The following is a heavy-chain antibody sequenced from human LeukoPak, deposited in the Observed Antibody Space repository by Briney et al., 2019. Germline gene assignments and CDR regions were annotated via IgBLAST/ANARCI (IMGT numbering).Heavy chain of an antibody. CDR3: ARFPLADYGDYYNY. J-gene: IGHJ4*02. D-gene: IGHD4-17*01. CDR2: YNGGNT. Sequence: YNGGNTYYADSVKGRFTVSRDNSKNTLYLQMNSLRAEDTAVYYCARFPLADYGDYYNYWGQGTLVTVSS. V-gene: IGHV3-53*01.